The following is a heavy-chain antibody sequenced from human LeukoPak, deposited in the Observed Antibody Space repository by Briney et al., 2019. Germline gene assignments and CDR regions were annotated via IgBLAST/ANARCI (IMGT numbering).Heavy chain of an antibody. CDR2: IYTSGSP. J-gene: IGHJ6*02. D-gene: IGHD6-13*01. CDR1: GGSISGYY. Sequence: PSETLSLTCTVSGGSISGYYWSWIRQPAGAGLEWIGRIYTSGSPNYNPSLKSRVTMSVDTSKNQFSLKLSSVTAADTAVYYCARGGLAAADYGMDVWGQGITVTVSS. V-gene: IGHV4-4*07. CDR3: ARGGLAAADYGMDV.